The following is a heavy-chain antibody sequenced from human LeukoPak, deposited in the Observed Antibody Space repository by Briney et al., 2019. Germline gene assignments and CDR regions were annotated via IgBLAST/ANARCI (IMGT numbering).Heavy chain of an antibody. D-gene: IGHD5-18*01. Sequence: PGGSLRLSCAASGFTFSSYGMSWVRQAPGKGLEWVSAISGSGGSTYYADSVKGRFTISRDNSKNTLYLQMNSLRAEDTAVYYCAKALGAGYSYGGLDYWGQGTLVTVSS. CDR3: AKALGAGYSYGGLDY. CDR2: ISGSGGST. CDR1: GFTFSSYG. J-gene: IGHJ4*02. V-gene: IGHV3-23*01.